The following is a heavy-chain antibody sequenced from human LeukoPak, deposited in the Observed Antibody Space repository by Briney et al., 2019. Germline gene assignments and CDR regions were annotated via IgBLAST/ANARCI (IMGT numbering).Heavy chain of an antibody. Sequence: GGSLRLSCAASGFTFTSLWMSWVRKAPGKGLEWVSSINPLGSDTRYVDSVKGRFTISRDNAKNSLYLQMNSLRAEDTAVYYCARELPIAVRRGLDYWGQGTLVTVSS. V-gene: IGHV3-7*03. CDR2: INPLGSDT. CDR3: ARELPIAVRRGLDY. CDR1: GFTFTSLW. D-gene: IGHD6-6*01. J-gene: IGHJ4*02.